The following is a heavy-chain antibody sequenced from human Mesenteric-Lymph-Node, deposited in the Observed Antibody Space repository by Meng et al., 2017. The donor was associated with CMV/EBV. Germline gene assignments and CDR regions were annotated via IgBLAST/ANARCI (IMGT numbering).Heavy chain of an antibody. CDR3: ARDLIVPTSGADY. CDR2: IIPILGIA. V-gene: IGHV1-69*10. Sequence: SVKVSCKASGGTFSSYTISWVRQAPGQGLEWMGGIIPILGIANYAQKFQGRVTMTTDRFTSTAYMELRSLTSDDTAVYYCARDLIVPTSGADYWGQGTLVTVSS. CDR1: GGTFSSYT. J-gene: IGHJ4*02. D-gene: IGHD5-12*01.